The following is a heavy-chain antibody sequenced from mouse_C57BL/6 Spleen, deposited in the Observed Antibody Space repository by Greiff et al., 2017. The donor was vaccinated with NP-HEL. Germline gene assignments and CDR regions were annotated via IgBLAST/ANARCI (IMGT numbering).Heavy chain of an antibody. J-gene: IGHJ1*03. CDR1: GYTFTTYP. Sequence: QVHVKQSGAELVKPGASVKMSCKASGYTFTTYPIEWMKQNHGKSLEWIGNFHPYNDDTKYNEKFKGKATLTVEKSSSTVYLELSRLTSDDSAVYYCARRTTPSAAYFDVWGTGTTVTVAS. CDR3: ARRTTPSAAYFDV. CDR2: FHPYNDDT. D-gene: IGHD1-1*01. V-gene: IGHV1-47*01.